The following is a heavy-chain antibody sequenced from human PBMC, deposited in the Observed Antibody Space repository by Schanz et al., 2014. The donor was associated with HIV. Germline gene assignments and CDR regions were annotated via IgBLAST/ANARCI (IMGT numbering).Heavy chain of an antibody. CDR3: ARDLRASSVASLDY. V-gene: IGHV1-2*02. Sequence: QVQLVQSGAEVKKPGASVKVSCKASGYTLNGYYMHWVRQAPGQGLEWMGWNNPNSGGPNYAQKLQGRVTMTSDTSISTAYMELTRLRYDDTAVYYCARDLRASSVASLDYWGQGTLVTVSS. CDR2: NNPNSGGP. D-gene: IGHD3-22*01. J-gene: IGHJ4*02. CDR1: GYTLNGYY.